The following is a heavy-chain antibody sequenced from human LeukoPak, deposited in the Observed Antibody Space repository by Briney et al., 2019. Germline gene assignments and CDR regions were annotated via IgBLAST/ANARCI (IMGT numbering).Heavy chain of an antibody. Sequence: PSETLSLTCAVSGGSISSSNWWSWVRQPPGKGLEWIGEIYHSGSTNYNPSLKSRVTISVDRSKNQFSLKLSSVTAADTAVYYCARVFSNWNDAYGMDVWGQGTTVTVSS. D-gene: IGHD1-20*01. V-gene: IGHV4-4*02. CDR2: IYHSGST. J-gene: IGHJ6*02. CDR3: ARVFSNWNDAYGMDV. CDR1: GGSISSSNW.